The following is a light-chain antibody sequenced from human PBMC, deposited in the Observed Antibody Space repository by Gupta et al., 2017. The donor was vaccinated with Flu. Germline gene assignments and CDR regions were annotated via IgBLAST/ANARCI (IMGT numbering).Light chain of an antibody. CDR1: KIGGKS. Sequence: SYVLTQSPSVSVAPGQTATITCGGDKIGGKSVHWYQQKPGQAPELVVSDNTDRASGIPDRFSGSNSGNTATLTITRVEAGEEAGYYCQVWESGSDHPGVFGGGTKLTVL. CDR2: DNT. V-gene: IGLV3-21*02. CDR3: QVWESGSDHPGV. J-gene: IGLJ3*02.